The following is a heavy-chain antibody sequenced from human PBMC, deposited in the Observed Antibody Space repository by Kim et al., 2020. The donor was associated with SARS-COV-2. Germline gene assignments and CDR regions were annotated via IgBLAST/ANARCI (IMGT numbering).Heavy chain of an antibody. CDR2: ISSSSSYI. CDR3: ARGGATSKVYFDY. Sequence: GGSLRLSCAASGFTFSSYSMNWVRQAPGKGLEWVSSISSSSSYIYYADSLKGRFTISRDNAKNSLYLQMNSLRAEDTAVYYCARGGATSKVYFDYWGQGTLVTVPS. V-gene: IGHV3-21*01. D-gene: IGHD1-26*01. J-gene: IGHJ4*02. CDR1: GFTFSSYS.